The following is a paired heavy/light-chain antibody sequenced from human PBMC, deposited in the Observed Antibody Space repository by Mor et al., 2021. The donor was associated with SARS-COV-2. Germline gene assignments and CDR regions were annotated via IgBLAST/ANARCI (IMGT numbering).Heavy chain of an antibody. CDR2: ISFDGSNK. D-gene: IGHD1-26*01. Sequence: QVQLVESGGGVVQPGRSLRLSCAASGFTFSSYGMHWVRQAPGKGLEWVTVISFDGSNKYYVDSVKGRFTISRDNSKNTLYLQMSSLRAEDTAVYYCAKVEVGATRGADALDFWGQGTMVTVSS. CDR1: GFTFSSYG. CDR3: AKVEVGATRGADALDF. J-gene: IGHJ3*01. V-gene: IGHV3-30*18.
Light chain of an antibody. CDR2: EDN. J-gene: IGLJ3*02. Sequence: SYELTQPPSVSVSPGQTARITCSGDALPKKYAYWYQQKSGQAPVLVISEDNIRPSGIPQRFSASSSGTMATLTISGAQVEDEAVYYCYSTDSSGNQGVFGGGTKLTVL. CDR1: ALPKKY. V-gene: IGLV3-10*01. CDR3: YSTDSSGNQGV.